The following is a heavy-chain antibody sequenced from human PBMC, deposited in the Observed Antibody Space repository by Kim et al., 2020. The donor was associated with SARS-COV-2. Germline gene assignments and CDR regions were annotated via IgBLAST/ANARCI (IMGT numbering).Heavy chain of an antibody. V-gene: IGHV4-39*01. D-gene: IGHD6-13*01. CDR2: IYYSGST. CDR3: ARPGYSSSWYDAFDI. Sequence: SETLSLTCTVSGGSISSSSYYWGWIRQPPGKGLEWIGSIYYSGSTYYNPSLKSRVTISVDTSKNQFSLKLSSVTAADTAVYYCARPGYSSSWYDAFDIWGQGTMVTVSS. CDR1: GGSISSSSYY. J-gene: IGHJ3*02.